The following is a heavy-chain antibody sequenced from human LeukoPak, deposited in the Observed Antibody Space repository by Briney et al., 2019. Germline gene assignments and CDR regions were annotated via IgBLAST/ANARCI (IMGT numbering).Heavy chain of an antibody. CDR3: ARVNPGLRYFGY. CDR2: IYYSGST. D-gene: IGHD3-9*01. Sequence: SETLSLTCTVSGGSISSYYWSWIRQPPGKGLEWIGYIYYSGSTNYNPSLKSRVTISVDTSKNQFSLKLSSVTAADTAVYYCARVNPGLRYFGYWGQGTLVTVSS. J-gene: IGHJ4*02. CDR1: GGSISSYY. V-gene: IGHV4-59*12.